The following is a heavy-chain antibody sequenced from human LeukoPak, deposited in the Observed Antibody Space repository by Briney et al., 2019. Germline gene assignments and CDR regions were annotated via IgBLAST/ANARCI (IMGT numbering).Heavy chain of an antibody. CDR3: VKAQLQGAFDI. V-gene: IGHV3-53*01. D-gene: IGHD5-24*01. CDR1: GFTVSNSY. CDR2: IYTGGST. Sequence: GGSLRLSRAASGFTVSNSYMSWVRQAPGKGLEFASIIYTGGSTHYVDSVKGRFSISRDNSKNTLYLQMNSLRVEDTAVYYCVKAQLQGAFDIWGQGTMVTVSS. J-gene: IGHJ3*02.